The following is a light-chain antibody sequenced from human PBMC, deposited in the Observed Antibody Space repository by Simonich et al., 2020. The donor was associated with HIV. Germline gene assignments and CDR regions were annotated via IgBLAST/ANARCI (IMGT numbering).Light chain of an antibody. CDR3: QQRSNWPPYT. Sequence: EIVMTQSPATLSVSPGERATLSCTASQSISNHLAWYKQKPGQAPRLLIYGASTRATGIPARFSGSGSGTDFTLTISSLEPEDFAVYYCQQRSNWPPYTFGQGTKLEIK. J-gene: IGKJ2*01. CDR2: GAS. V-gene: IGKV3-11*01. CDR1: QSISNH.